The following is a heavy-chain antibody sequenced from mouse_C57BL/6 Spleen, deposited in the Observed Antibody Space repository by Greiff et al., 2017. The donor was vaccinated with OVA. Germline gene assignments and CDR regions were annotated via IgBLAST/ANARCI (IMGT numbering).Heavy chain of an antibody. D-gene: IGHD1-1*01. Sequence: VKLMESGAELVKPGASVKISCKASGYAFSSYWMNWVKQRPGTGLEWIGQIYPGDGDTNYNGKFQGQATLTADKSSSTAYMQLSSLTSEDSAVYFCARWEYYGSSPHYYAMDYWGQGTSVTVSS. CDR1: GYAFSSYW. J-gene: IGHJ4*01. CDR3: ARWEYYGSSPHYYAMDY. CDR2: IYPGDGDT. V-gene: IGHV1-80*01.